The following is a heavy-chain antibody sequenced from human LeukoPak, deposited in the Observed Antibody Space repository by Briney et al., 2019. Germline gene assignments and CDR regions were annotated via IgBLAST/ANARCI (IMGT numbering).Heavy chain of an antibody. D-gene: IGHD2-2*01. Sequence: GSSVKVSCKASGGTFSSYAISWVRQAPGQGLEWMGGIIPIFGTANYAQKFQGRVTITADESTSTAYMELSSLRSEDTAVYYCARDMTEYCSSTSCSYFDYWGQGTLVTVSS. J-gene: IGHJ4*02. CDR2: IIPIFGTA. V-gene: IGHV1-69*01. CDR1: GGTFSSYA. CDR3: ARDMTEYCSSTSCSYFDY.